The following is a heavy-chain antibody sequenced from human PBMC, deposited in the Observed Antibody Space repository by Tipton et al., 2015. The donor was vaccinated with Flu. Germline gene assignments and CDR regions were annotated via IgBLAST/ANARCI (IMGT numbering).Heavy chain of an antibody. D-gene: IGHD3-3*01. CDR1: GYSISSGYY. Sequence: GSLRLSCAVSGYSISSGYYWGWIRQPPGKGLEWVAFVSSSGTTMYYRDSVKGRFTISRDDAKNSLYLEMNSLRAEDTAVYYCATVPVGVITHYYGSDVWGQGTTVTVSS. CDR3: ATVPVGVITHYYGSDV. V-gene: IGHV3-11*04. CDR2: VSSSGTTM. J-gene: IGHJ6*02.